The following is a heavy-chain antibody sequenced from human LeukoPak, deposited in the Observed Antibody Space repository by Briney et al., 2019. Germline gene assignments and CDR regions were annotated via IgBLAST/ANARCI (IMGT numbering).Heavy chain of an antibody. V-gene: IGHV3-7*01. CDR3: YCAVEDY. CDR1: GFNFRSYR. CDR2: IKQDGSEK. Sequence: GGSLRLSCATSGFNFRSYRMSWVRQAPGKGLEWVANIKQDGSEKNYVDSVKGRFTISRDNAKNSLYLEMNSLRAEDTAVYYCYCAVEDYWGQGTLVTVSS. D-gene: IGHD2-15*01. J-gene: IGHJ4*02.